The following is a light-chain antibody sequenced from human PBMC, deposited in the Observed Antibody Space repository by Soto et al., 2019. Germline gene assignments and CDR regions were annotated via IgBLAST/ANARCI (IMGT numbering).Light chain of an antibody. V-gene: IGLV2-14*01. Sequence: QSALTQPASVSGSPRQSITISCTGTSNDVGGYDYVSWYQHHPGKAPKLIIYEVTIRPSGVSDRFSGSKSGNTASLTISGLQSEDEADYYCSSYTYSSQSVFGTGTKLTVL. CDR1: SNDVGGYDY. J-gene: IGLJ1*01. CDR2: EVT. CDR3: SSYTYSSQSV.